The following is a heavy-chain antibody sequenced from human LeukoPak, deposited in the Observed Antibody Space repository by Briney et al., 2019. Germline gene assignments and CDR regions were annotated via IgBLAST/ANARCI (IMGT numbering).Heavy chain of an antibody. CDR2: ISWNSGSI. J-gene: IGHJ4*02. CDR1: GFTFDDYA. CDR3: AKGGWGEMATIDY. D-gene: IGHD5-24*01. Sequence: PGGSLGLSCAASGFTFDDYAMHWVRQAPGKGLEWVSGISWNSGSIGYADSVKGRFTISRDNAKNSLYLQMNSLRAEDTALYYCAKGGWGEMATIDYWGQGTLVTVSS. V-gene: IGHV3-9*01.